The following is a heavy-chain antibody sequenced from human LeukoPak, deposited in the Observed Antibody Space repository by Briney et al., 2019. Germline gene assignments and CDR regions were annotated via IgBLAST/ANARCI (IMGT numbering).Heavy chain of an antibody. J-gene: IGHJ3*02. V-gene: IGHV3-7*01. CDR2: IKQDGSEK. D-gene: IGHD1-14*01. CDR1: GFTFSSSW. CDR3: ARDGHLDSTTGTFDI. Sequence: PGGSLRLSCVASGFTFSSSWMSWVRQAPGKGLEWVANIKQDGSEKYYVDSVKGRFTISRDNAKNSLYLQMNSLRAEDTAVYYCARDGHLDSTTGTFDIWGQGTMVTVSS.